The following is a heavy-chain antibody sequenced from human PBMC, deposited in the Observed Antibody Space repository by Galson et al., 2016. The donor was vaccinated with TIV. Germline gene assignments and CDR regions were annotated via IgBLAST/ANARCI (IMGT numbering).Heavy chain of an antibody. CDR2: INRYGSET. Sequence: SLRLSCAASGFTFNYYWMSWVRQAPGKGLEWVANINRYGSETYYVDSVRGRFTISRDNAKTSLFLQMNSLRPDDTAMYYCATRGYYFEHWGQGTMVSVSS. D-gene: IGHD3-10*01. CDR3: ATRGYYFEH. V-gene: IGHV3-7*01. CDR1: GFTFNYYW. J-gene: IGHJ4*02.